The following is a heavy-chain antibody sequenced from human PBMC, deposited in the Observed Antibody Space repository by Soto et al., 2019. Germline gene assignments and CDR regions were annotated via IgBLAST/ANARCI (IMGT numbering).Heavy chain of an antibody. CDR1: GFTFRDYA. J-gene: IGHJ3*02. D-gene: IGHD3-9*01. CDR2: IRSNIYDGTT. Sequence: GGSLRLSCLASGFTFRDYAISWFRQAPGQGLQWVSFIRSNIYDGTTEYAASAKGRFTISRDDPKTIAYLQMSSLKTEDTGVYYCARGPILRYFDWLLDRGPFDIWGQGTMVTVSS. CDR3: ARGPILRYFDWLLDRGPFDI. V-gene: IGHV3-49*03.